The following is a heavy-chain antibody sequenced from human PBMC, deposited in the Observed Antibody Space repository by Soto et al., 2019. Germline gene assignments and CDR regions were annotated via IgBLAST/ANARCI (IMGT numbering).Heavy chain of an antibody. V-gene: IGHV3-23*01. D-gene: IGHD3-10*01. CDR2: ISGSGGST. Sequence: GGSLRLSCAASGFTFISYAIIFFRHSPVKGLEWVSAISGSGGSTCYADSVKGRFTIFRDNSKNTLYLQMNSLRAEDTAVYYCAHHGASRSGYGMDVWGQGTTVTVSS. CDR3: AHHGASRSGYGMDV. J-gene: IGHJ6*02. CDR1: GFTFISYA.